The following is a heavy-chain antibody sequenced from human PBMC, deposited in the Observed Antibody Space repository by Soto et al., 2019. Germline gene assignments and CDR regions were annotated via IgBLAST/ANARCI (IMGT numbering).Heavy chain of an antibody. CDR3: ARVWNDGRIDY. Sequence: GGSLRLSCAASGFTFSTYWMSWVRQAPGKGLGWVASIKQDGSGKHYVDSVKGRFTVSRDSAKSSVYLQVNSLRVDDTAVYYCARVWNDGRIDYWGQGALVTVSS. D-gene: IGHD1-1*01. CDR1: GFTFSTYW. V-gene: IGHV3-7*01. J-gene: IGHJ4*02. CDR2: IKQDGSGK.